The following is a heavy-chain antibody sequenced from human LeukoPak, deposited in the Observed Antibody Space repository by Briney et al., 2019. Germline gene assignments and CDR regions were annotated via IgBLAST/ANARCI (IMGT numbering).Heavy chain of an antibody. V-gene: IGHV3-11*04. CDR3: ASGLRFLEWLGAFDI. CDR1: GFTFSDYY. D-gene: IGHD3-3*01. CDR2: ISSSGSTI. J-gene: IGHJ3*02. Sequence: GGSLRLSCAAPGFTFSDYYMSWIRQAPGKGLEWVSYISSSGSTIYYADSVKGRFTISRDNAKNSLYLQMNSLRAEDTAVYYCASGLRFLEWLGAFDIWGQGTMVTVSS.